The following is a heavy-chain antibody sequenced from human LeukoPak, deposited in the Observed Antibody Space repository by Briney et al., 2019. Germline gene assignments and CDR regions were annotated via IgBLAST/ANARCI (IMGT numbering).Heavy chain of an antibody. CDR2: ISGSGGST. CDR1: GFTFSSYG. D-gene: IGHD3-16*01. J-gene: IGHJ4*02. CDR3: AKGAPIMSY. Sequence: GGSLRLSYAASGFTFSSYGMSWVRQAPGKGLEWVSSISGSGGSTDYADSVKGRFSISRDNSKNTLSLQMNSLRAEDTAVYYCAKGAPIMSYWGQGTLVTVSS. V-gene: IGHV3-23*01.